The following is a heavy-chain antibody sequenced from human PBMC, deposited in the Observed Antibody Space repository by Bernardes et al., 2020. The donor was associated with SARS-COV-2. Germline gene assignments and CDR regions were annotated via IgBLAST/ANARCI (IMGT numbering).Heavy chain of an antibody. CDR2: ISSSSSTV. D-gene: IGHD2-2*01. CDR1: EFTFSSYS. Sequence: GGSLRLSCVASEFTFSSYSMNWVRQAPGKGLEWVSYISSSSSTVYFADSVKGRFTISRDNAKNSLYLQMNSLRAEDTAVYYCARTRSQFAYYGLDVWGRGTTVTVSS. V-gene: IGHV3-48*01. J-gene: IGHJ6*02. CDR3: ARTRSQFAYYGLDV.